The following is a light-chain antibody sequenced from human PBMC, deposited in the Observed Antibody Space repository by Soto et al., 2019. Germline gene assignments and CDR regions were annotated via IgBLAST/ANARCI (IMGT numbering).Light chain of an antibody. J-gene: IGLJ3*02. CDR1: SSDVGGYNF. V-gene: IGLV2-14*03. CDR3: NSYTTSGAVV. Sequence: QSALTQPASVSGSPGQSITISCTGTSSDVGGYNFVSWYQQHPGNAPKFIIYDVTSRPSGVSNRFSGSKSGNAASLTISGLQAEDEALYYCNSYTTSGAVVFGGGTKVTVL. CDR2: DVT.